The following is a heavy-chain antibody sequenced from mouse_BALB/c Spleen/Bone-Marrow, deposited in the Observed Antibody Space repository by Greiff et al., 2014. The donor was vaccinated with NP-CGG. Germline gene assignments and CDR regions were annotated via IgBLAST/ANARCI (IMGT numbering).Heavy chain of an antibody. D-gene: IGHD1-1*01. CDR1: GFNIKDTY. CDR2: IDPANGNS. V-gene: IGHV14-3*02. CDR3: AFITTVVEYYFDY. J-gene: IGHJ2*01. Sequence: DVHLVESGAELVKPGASVKLSCTASGFNIKDTYMHWVKRRPEQGLEWIGRIDPANGNSKYDPKFQGKATITADTSSNTAYLQLSSLTSEDTAVYYCAFITTVVEYYFDYWGQGTTLTVSS.